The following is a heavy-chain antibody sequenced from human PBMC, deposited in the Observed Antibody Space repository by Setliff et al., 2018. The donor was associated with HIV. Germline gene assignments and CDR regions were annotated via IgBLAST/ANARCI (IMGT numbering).Heavy chain of an antibody. CDR2: IYYGGST. V-gene: IGHV4-59*01. J-gene: IGHJ4*02. CDR1: GGSISSYY. D-gene: IGHD3-16*02. Sequence: SETLSLTCTVSGGSISSYYWSWIRQPPGKGLEWIGYIYYGGSTNYNPSLKSRVTISVDTSKNQFSLKLSSVTAADTAVYYCAGAITFGGVIVHWGQGTLVTSPQ. CDR3: AGAITFGGVIVH.